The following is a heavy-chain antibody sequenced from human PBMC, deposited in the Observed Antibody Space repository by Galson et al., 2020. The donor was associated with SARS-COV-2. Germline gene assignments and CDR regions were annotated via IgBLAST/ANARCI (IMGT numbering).Heavy chain of an antibody. CDR2: LYNDGNTK. V-gene: IGHV3-33*03. D-gene: IGHD2-15*01. J-gene: IGHJ4*02. CDR1: GFTFSTFH. CDR3: ARVGCCNDVTCDLAEIIDY. Sequence: GESLKISCAASGFTFSTFHMHWVRQAPGKGLEWVADLYNDGNTKNYADSVKGRFAISRDNSRNTLYLQLNSLRAEDTAVYYCARVGCCNDVTCDLAEIIDYWGQGALVTVSS.